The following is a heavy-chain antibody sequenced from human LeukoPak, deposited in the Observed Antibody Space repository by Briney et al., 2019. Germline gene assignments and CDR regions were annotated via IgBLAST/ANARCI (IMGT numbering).Heavy chain of an antibody. CDR1: GYTFTGQY. V-gene: IGHV1-2*02. CDR2: INPNSGGT. Sequence: ASVKVSCKTSGYTFTGQYLHWVRQAPGQGLEWMGWINPNSGGTKSSQKFQGRVIMTRDTSISTGYMELRSLSSDDTAVYYCARGRQLHLGELFPFAEFFQPWGQGTLVTVFS. CDR3: ARGRQLHLGELFPFAEFFQP. J-gene: IGHJ1*01. D-gene: IGHD3-16*01.